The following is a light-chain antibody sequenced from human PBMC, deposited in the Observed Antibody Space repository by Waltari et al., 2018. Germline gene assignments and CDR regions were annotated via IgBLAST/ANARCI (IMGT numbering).Light chain of an antibody. J-gene: IGLJ3*02. CDR2: VNSDGSH. V-gene: IGLV4-69*01. CDR1: SGHSSNV. CDR3: QRGGHGTWV. Sequence: QLVLTQSPSASASLGASVKLTCTLSSGHSSNVVAWLQQQPEKGPRYLMKVNSDGSHRQGDGLPDRFSGTSSGAERYLTISNRQSEDEADYYCQRGGHGTWVFGGGTKLTVL.